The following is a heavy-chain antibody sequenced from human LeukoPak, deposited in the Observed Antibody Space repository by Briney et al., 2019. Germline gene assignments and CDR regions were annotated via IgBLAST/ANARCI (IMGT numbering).Heavy chain of an antibody. CDR3: AKLPAADSAWWFDP. D-gene: IGHD2-2*01. V-gene: IGHV3-23*01. CDR1: GFTFSSYA. Sequence: PGGSLRLSCAASGFTFSSYAMTWVPQAPGKGLEWVSDISGSGGSTYCADSVKGRFTISRDNSKNTLFLQMSSLRPGDTAVYYCAKLPAADSAWWFDPWGQGTLVTVSS. J-gene: IGHJ5*02. CDR2: ISGSGGST.